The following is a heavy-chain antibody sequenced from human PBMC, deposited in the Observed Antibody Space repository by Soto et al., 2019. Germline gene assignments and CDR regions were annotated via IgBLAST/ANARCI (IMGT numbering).Heavy chain of an antibody. CDR1: GFTFSSYA. J-gene: IGHJ4*02. Sequence: EVQLLESGGGLVQPGGSLRLSCAASGFTFSSYAMSWVRQAPGKGLEWVSAISGSGGSTYYADSVKGRFTISRDNSKNTLYLQLEGLGAGDRAVYYGARRSSGWYFAYWGQGTLVTVSS. D-gene: IGHD6-19*01. CDR2: ISGSGGST. V-gene: IGHV3-23*01. CDR3: ARRSSGWYFAY.